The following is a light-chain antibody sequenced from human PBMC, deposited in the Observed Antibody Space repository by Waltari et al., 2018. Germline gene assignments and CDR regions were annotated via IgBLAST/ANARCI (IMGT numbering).Light chain of an antibody. CDR3: QQYVNTRLT. CDR2: GAS. V-gene: IGKV3-20*01. CDR1: QSVRSSY. J-gene: IGKJ3*01. Sequence: ETVLTQSPGTLSLSPGERATLSCRASQSVRSSYLAWYQQKPGQAPRLLIYGASSRATGIPDRFSGSRSGTDFTLTISRLEPEDFAVYYCQQYVNTRLTFGPGTNVDIK.